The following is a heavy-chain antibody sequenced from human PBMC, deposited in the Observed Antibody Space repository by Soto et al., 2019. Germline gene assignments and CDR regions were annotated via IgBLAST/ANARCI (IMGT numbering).Heavy chain of an antibody. V-gene: IGHV4-39*01. D-gene: IGHD2-15*01. CDR2: IYYSGST. CDR3: ARRKGGRYCSGGSCWPAFDY. CDR1: GGSISSSSYY. Sequence: PSETLSLTCTVSGGSISSSSYYWGWIRQPPGKGLEWIGSIYYSGSTYYNPSLKSRVTISVDTSKNQFSLKLSSVTAADTAVYYCARRKGGRYCSGGSCWPAFDYWGQGTLVTVSS. J-gene: IGHJ4*02.